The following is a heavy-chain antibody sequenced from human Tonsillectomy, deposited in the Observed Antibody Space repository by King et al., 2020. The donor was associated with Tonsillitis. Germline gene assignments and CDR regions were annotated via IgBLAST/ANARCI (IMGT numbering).Heavy chain of an antibody. D-gene: IGHD5-18*01. CDR1: GFTFSSYG. Sequence: VQLVESGGGVVQPGGSLRLSCAASGFTFSSYGMHWVRQAPGKGLEWVAFIRYDGSNKYYADSVKGRFTISRDNSKNTLYLQMNSLRAEDTAVYYCAKAPEYSYGGHYVDYWGQGTLVTVSS. V-gene: IGHV3-30*02. CDR2: IRYDGSNK. CDR3: AKAPEYSYGGHYVDY. J-gene: IGHJ4*02.